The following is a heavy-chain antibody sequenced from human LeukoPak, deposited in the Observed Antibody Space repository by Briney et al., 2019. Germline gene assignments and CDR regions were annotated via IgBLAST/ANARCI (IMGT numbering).Heavy chain of an antibody. V-gene: IGHV3-30*02. Sequence: PGGSLRLSCAASGFIFSNYDMHWVRQAPGKGLEWVASLRNDGRSKYYADSVKGRFTISTDNSKNTLHLLMNSLRVEDTAVYYCARDLRVAGSVFDYWGQGTLVTVSS. D-gene: IGHD6-19*01. CDR2: LRNDGRSK. J-gene: IGHJ4*02. CDR1: GFIFSNYD. CDR3: ARDLRVAGSVFDY.